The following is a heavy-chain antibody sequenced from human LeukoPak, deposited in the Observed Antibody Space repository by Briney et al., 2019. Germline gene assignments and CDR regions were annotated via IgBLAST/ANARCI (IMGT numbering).Heavy chain of an antibody. CDR1: GYTFTSYG. D-gene: IGHD3-3*01. V-gene: IGHV1-18*01. CDR3: ARDTANFWSGYYDY. J-gene: IGHJ4*02. Sequence: ASVKVSCKASGYTFTSYGISGVRQAPGQGLEWMGWISAYNGNTNYAQKLQGRVTMTTDTSTSTAYMELRSLRSDDTAVYYCARDTANFWSGYYDYWGQGTLVTVSS. CDR2: ISAYNGNT.